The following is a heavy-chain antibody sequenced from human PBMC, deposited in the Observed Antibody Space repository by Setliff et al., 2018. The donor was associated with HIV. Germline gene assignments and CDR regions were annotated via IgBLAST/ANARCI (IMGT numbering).Heavy chain of an antibody. V-gene: IGHV4-31*03. CDR3: ARGRDGELFTKEGNYYYYMDV. Sequence: PSETLSLTCTVSSGSISSGTYYWSWIRQYPGKGLEWIGYIDYSGSAFYNPSLKSRITISRDTSKNQFSLKMNSVTAADTAVYYCARGRDGELFTKEGNYYYYMDVWGKGTTVTVSS. J-gene: IGHJ6*03. D-gene: IGHD3-10*01. CDR2: IDYSGSA. CDR1: SGSISSGTYY.